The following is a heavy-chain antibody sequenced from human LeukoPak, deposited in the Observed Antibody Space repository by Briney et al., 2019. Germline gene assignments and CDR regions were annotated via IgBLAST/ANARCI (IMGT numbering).Heavy chain of an antibody. CDR2: INHSGST. CDR3: ARVFVVVPAASNWFDP. D-gene: IGHD2-2*01. CDR1: SGSFSGYY. V-gene: IGHV4-34*01. J-gene: IGHJ5*02. Sequence: SETLSLTCAVYSGSFSGYYWSWIRQPPGKGLEWIGEINHSGSTNYNPSLKSRVTISVDTSKNQFSLKLSSVTAADTAVYYCARVFVVVPAASNWFDPWGQGTLVTVSS.